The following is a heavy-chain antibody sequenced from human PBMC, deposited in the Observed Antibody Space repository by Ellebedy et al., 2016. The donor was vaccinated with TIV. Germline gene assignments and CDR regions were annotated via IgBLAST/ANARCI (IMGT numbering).Heavy chain of an antibody. CDR2: INPSGGRT. CDR1: GYTFTNYY. Sequence: ASVKVSXKASGYTFTNYYMHWVRQAPGQGLEWMGMINPSGGRTTYAQNFEGRITISADESTSTAHMELSSLRSDDTAVYYCARDLVGETSFVGYWGQGTLVTVSS. V-gene: IGHV1-46*01. CDR3: ARDLVGETSFVGY. D-gene: IGHD1-26*01. J-gene: IGHJ4*02.